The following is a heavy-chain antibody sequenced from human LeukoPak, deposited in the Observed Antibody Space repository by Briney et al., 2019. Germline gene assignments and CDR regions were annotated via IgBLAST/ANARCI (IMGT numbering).Heavy chain of an antibody. CDR3: VRSGPGIAVAGTGGDGYFDY. V-gene: IGHV3-21*01. D-gene: IGHD6-19*01. Sequence: TGGSLRLSCAASGFTFSSYSMNWVRQAPGKGLEWVSSISSSSSYIYYADSVKGRFTISRDNAKNSLYLQMNSLRAEDTAVYYCVRSGPGIAVAGTGGDGYFDYWGQGTLVTVSS. CDR2: ISSSSSYI. CDR1: GFTFSSYS. J-gene: IGHJ4*02.